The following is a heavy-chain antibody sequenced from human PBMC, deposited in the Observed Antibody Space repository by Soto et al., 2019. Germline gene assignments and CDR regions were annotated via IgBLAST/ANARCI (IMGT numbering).Heavy chain of an antibody. CDR1: GFTFSSYS. J-gene: IGHJ6*02. D-gene: IGHD3-16*01. Sequence: EVQLVESGGGLVKPGGSLRLSCAASGFTFSSYSMNWFRQAPGKVLEWVSSISSSSSYIYYADSVRGRFTISRDNAKNSLYLQMNSLRAEDTAVYYCARGEGGSYYYYGMDVWGQGTTVTVSS. CDR2: ISSSSSYI. CDR3: ARGEGGSYYYYGMDV. V-gene: IGHV3-21*01.